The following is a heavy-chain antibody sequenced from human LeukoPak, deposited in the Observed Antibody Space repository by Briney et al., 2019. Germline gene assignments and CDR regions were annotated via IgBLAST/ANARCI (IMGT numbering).Heavy chain of an antibody. D-gene: IGHD5-12*01. CDR1: GFTFSSYG. V-gene: IGHV3-30*18. J-gene: IGHJ4*02. Sequence: GESLRLSCAASGFTFSSYGMHWVRQAPGKGLEWVAVISYDGSNKYYADSVKGRFTISRDNSKNTLYLQMNSLRAEDTAVYYCAKDRSGYDVFFDYWGQGTLVTVSS. CDR3: AKDRSGYDVFFDY. CDR2: ISYDGSNK.